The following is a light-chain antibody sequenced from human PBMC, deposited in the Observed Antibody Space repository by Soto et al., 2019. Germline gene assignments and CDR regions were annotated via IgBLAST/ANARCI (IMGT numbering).Light chain of an antibody. Sequence: DVQMTQSPSSLSASVGDRVTITCRASQSVNNYLNWYQQKPGRAPNLLIYSASTLQSGVPSRFXGSGSGTDFTLTISSLQLEDFATYYCQQSFITPPTTFGQGTKVEIK. J-gene: IGKJ2*01. CDR3: QQSFITPPTT. CDR1: QSVNNY. CDR2: SAS. V-gene: IGKV1-39*01.